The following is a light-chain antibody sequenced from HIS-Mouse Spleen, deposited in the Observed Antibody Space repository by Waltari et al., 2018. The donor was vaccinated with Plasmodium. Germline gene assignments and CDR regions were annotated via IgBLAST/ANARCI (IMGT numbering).Light chain of an antibody. V-gene: IGKV3-15*01. Sequence: EIVMTQSPATLSVSPGERATLSGRASQSVSSNLAWYQQKPGQAPRLLIYGASTRATGIPAMFSGSGSGTEFTLTISSMQSEDFAVYYCQQYNNWPRGTFGQGTKVEIK. CDR1: QSVSSN. CDR3: QQYNNWPRGT. CDR2: GAS. J-gene: IGKJ1*01.